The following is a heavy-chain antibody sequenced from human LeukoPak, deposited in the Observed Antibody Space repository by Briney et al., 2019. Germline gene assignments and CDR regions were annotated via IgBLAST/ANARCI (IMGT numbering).Heavy chain of an antibody. D-gene: IGHD1-26*01. J-gene: IGHJ4*02. CDR3: ARDRGSYSGFDS. CDR1: GFIFSNYW. CDR2: IKEDGSEK. V-gene: IGHV3-7*01. Sequence: PGGSLRLSCAASGFIFSNYWMSWVRQAPGKGLEWVANIKEDGSEKYYVDSVKGRFTISRDNAKNSLYLQMNSLTDEDTAVYYCARDRGSYSGFDSWGQGTLVTVSS.